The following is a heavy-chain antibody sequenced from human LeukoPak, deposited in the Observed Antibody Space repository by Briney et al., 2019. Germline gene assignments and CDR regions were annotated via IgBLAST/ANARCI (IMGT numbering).Heavy chain of an antibody. D-gene: IGHD5-24*01. V-gene: IGHV1-46*01. CDR3: ARDNSVRDEAWWFNP. CDR2: INPSVGST. Sequence: ASVHVSCKPSGYTFPSYYMHCVRQAPGQGRAWMGIINPSVGSTTYAQKFQGRVTLTRDMSTSTDYLELSSLRSEDTAVYYCARDNSVRDEAWWFNPCGQGTLVTVSS. J-gene: IGHJ5*02. CDR1: GYTFPSYY.